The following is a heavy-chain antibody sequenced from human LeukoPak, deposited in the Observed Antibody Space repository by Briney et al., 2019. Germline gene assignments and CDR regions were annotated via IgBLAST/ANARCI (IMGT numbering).Heavy chain of an antibody. J-gene: IGHJ6*02. CDR3: ARSFQSGYYTQYYYGMDV. CDR1: GYTFTIYD. D-gene: IGHD3-3*01. CDR2: MNPNSGNT. V-gene: IGHV1-8*01. Sequence: ASVKVSCKASGYTFTIYDINWVRQATGQGLEWMGWMNPNSGNTGYAQKFQGRVTMTRNTSISTAYMELSSLRSEDTAVYYCARSFQSGYYTQYYYGMDVWGQGTTVTVSS.